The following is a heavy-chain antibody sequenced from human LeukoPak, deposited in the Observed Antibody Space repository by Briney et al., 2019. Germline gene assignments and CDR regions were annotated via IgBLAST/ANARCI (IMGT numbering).Heavy chain of an antibody. CDR3: ARQSGYCSSTSCYAWFDP. V-gene: IGHV4-39*01. Sequence: KPSETLPLTCTVSGGSISSSSYYWGWIRQPPGKGLEWIGSIYYSGSTYYNPSLKSRVTISVDTSKNQFSLKLSSVTAADTAVYYCARQSGYCSSTSCYAWFDPWGQGTLVTVSS. CDR1: GGSISSSSYY. CDR2: IYYSGST. J-gene: IGHJ5*02. D-gene: IGHD2-2*01.